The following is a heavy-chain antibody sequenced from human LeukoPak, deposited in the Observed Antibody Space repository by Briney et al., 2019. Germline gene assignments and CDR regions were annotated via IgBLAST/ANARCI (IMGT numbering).Heavy chain of an antibody. CDR1: GFTVSGNY. D-gene: IGHD1-26*01. CDR3: ARGFAHVGHAFDI. CDR2: IYSVGST. J-gene: IGHJ3*02. Sequence: GGSLRLSCVASGFTVSGNYMTWVRQAPGKGLEWLSIIYSVGSTYYPDSGGGRFTISRDNSKNTVFLQMTTLRAEDTGVYYCARGFAHVGHAFDIWGQGTMVTVSS. V-gene: IGHV3-66*01.